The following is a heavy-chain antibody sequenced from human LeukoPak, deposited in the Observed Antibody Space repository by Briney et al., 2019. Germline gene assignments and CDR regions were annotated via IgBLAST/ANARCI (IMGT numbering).Heavy chain of an antibody. J-gene: IGHJ3*02. CDR2: INPSGGST. CDR1: GYTFTSYY. V-gene: IGHV1-46*01. CDR3: ASLPRWIGSGPGAFDI. Sequence: ASVKVSCKASGYTFTSYYMHWVRQAPGQGLEWMGLINPSGGSTSYAQKFQGRVTMTRDTSTSTVYMELSSLRSEDTAVYYCASLPRWIGSGPGAFDIWGQGTMVTASS. D-gene: IGHD5-12*01.